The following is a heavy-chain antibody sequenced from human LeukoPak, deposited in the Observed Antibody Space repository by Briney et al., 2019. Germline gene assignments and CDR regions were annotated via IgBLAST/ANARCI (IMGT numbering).Heavy chain of an antibody. D-gene: IGHD4-17*01. V-gene: IGHV1-69*05. CDR3: ARDVHGDYGSGWFDP. Sequence: SVKVSCKASGGTFSSYAISWVRQAPGQGLEWMGGIIPIFGTANYAQKFQGRVTITTDESTSTAYMELTSLTSDDTAVYYCARDVHGDYGSGWFDPWGQGTLVSVSS. J-gene: IGHJ5*02. CDR1: GGTFSSYA. CDR2: IIPIFGTA.